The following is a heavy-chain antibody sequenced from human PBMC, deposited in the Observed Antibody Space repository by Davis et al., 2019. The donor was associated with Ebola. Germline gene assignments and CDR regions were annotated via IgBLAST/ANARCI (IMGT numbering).Heavy chain of an antibody. CDR3: AKDDYCSGGSCYPNWFDP. J-gene: IGHJ5*02. CDR2: ISYDGSNK. D-gene: IGHD2-15*01. V-gene: IGHV3-30-3*01. Sequence: GESLKISCAASGFTFSSYAMHWVRQAPGKGLEWVAVISYDGSNKYYADSEKGRFTISRDNSKNTLYLQMNSLRAEDTAIYYCAKDDYCSGGSCYPNWFDPWGQGTQVTVSS. CDR1: GFTFSSYA.